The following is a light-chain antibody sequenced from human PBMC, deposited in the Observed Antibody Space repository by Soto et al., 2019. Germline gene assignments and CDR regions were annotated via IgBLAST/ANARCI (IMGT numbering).Light chain of an antibody. CDR2: GAS. CDR1: ESISRDY. V-gene: IGKV3-20*01. CDR3: QQYGGVPYT. J-gene: IGKJ2*01. Sequence: EIVLTQSPGTLSLSLGQRATLSCRASESISRDYLAWYQQRLGQATRLLIYGASSGATGIPDRFSGSGSVTDFTLTIIILEPEDFAIYYCQQYGGVPYTFGQGTKLEIK.